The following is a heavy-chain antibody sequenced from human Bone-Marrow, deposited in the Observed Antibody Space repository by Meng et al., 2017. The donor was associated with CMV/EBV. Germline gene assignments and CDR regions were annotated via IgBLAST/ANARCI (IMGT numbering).Heavy chain of an antibody. CDR1: GGSISSGDHY. Sequence: SETLPLTCTVSGGSISSGDHYWSWIRQPPGKGLEWIGYIYYSGSTYYNPSLKSRLTISVDTSKNQFSLQLRSVTAADTAVYYCARDLLPDIWGQGTLVTVSS. J-gene: IGHJ4*02. CDR3: ARDLLPDI. D-gene: IGHD2-15*01. V-gene: IGHV4-30-4*08. CDR2: IYYSGST.